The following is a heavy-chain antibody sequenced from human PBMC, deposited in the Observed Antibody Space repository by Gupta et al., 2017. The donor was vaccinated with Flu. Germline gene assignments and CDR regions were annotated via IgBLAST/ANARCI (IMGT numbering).Heavy chain of an antibody. CDR2: IYNSGSP. CDR3: ARGWLNDAFDI. CDR1: GGSIRSGSYY. Sequence: QVQLQESGPGLVKPSQTLYLTCTVSGGSIRSGSYYWSWIRQPAGKGLEWIGRIYNSGSPNYNSSLKSRVTISVDTSKNQFSLKLSSVTAADTALYYCARGWLNDAFDIWGQGTKVTVSS. J-gene: IGHJ3*02. D-gene: IGHD5-12*01. V-gene: IGHV4-61*02.